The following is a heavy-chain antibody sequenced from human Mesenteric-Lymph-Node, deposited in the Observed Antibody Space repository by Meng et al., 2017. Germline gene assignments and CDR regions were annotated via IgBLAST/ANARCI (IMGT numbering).Heavy chain of an antibody. CDR1: VFTFDDYA. Sequence: EVEVVESGGVVVQPGGSLRLSFAACVFTFDDYAMHWVRQAPGKGLEWVSLISWDGGSTYYADSVKGRFTISRDNSKNTLYLQMNSLRAEDTAVYYCARDTSDYWGQGTLVTVSS. CDR2: ISWDGGST. CDR3: ARDTSDY. V-gene: IGHV3-43D*03. J-gene: IGHJ4*02.